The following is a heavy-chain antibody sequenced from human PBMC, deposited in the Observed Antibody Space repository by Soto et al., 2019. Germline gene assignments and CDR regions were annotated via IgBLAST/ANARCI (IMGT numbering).Heavy chain of an antibody. Sequence: GASVKVSCKASGYTFTSYGISWVRQAPGQGLEWMGWISAYNGNTNYAQKLQGRVTMTTDTPTSTAYMELRSLRSDDTAVYYCARECIAAAGTPTWRCFYYYGMDVWGQGNTVTVSS. CDR1: GYTFTSYG. D-gene: IGHD6-13*01. CDR2: ISAYNGNT. V-gene: IGHV1-18*01. CDR3: ARECIAAAGTPTWRCFYYYGMDV. J-gene: IGHJ6*02.